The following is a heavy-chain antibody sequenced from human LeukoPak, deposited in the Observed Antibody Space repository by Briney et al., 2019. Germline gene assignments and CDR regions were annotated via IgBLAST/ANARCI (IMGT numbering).Heavy chain of an antibody. Sequence: SETLSLTCTVSGGSIINYYWTWIRQPPGKGLEWIGSIYYSGSTYYNPSLKSRVTISVDTSKNQFSLKLSSVTAADTAVYYCARTRYYYNSRSYGAPYYFDYWGQGTLVTVSS. D-gene: IGHD3-10*01. CDR3: ARTRYYYNSRSYGAPYYFDY. J-gene: IGHJ4*02. CDR1: GGSIINYY. V-gene: IGHV4-39*01. CDR2: IYYSGST.